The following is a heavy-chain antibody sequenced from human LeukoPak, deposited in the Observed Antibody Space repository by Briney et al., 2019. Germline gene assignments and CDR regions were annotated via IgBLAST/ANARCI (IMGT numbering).Heavy chain of an antibody. J-gene: IGHJ3*02. D-gene: IGHD3-10*01. Sequence: PSETLSVTCTVSGGSIISSSYYWGWIRQPPGKGLEWIASIYDGRTTYYNPSLKSRLTISVDTSKNQFSLKLTSVTAADTAVYYCARPYHYDSGSRGTAFDIWGQGTMVTVSS. CDR3: ARPYHYDSGSRGTAFDI. CDR2: IYDGRTT. V-gene: IGHV4-39*01. CDR1: GGSIISSSYY.